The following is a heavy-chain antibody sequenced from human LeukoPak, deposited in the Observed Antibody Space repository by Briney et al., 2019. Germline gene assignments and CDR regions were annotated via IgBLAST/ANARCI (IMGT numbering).Heavy chain of an antibody. J-gene: IGHJ6*03. CDR3: ARTRRIVGATRGYYHYYYMDV. D-gene: IGHD1-26*01. Sequence: SETLSLTCTVSGGSISSYYWSWIRQPPGKGLEWIGYIYYSGSTNYNPSLKSRVTISVDTSKNQFSLKLSSVTAADTAVYYCARTRRIVGATRGYYHYYYMDVWGKGTTVTVSS. CDR1: GGSISSYY. CDR2: IYYSGST. V-gene: IGHV4-59*01.